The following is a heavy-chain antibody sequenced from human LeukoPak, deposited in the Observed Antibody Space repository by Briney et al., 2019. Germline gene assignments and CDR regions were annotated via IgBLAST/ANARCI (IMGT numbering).Heavy chain of an antibody. V-gene: IGHV3-9*03. CDR1: GFTFSSYA. J-gene: IGHJ3*02. Sequence: PGGTLRLSCAASGFTFSSYAMHWVRQAPGKGLEWVSGISWNSGSIGYADSVKGRFTISRDNAKNSLYLQMNSLRAEDMALYYCAKAKSGWYPTNAFDIWGQGTMVTVSS. CDR3: AKAKSGWYPTNAFDI. D-gene: IGHD6-19*01. CDR2: ISWNSGSI.